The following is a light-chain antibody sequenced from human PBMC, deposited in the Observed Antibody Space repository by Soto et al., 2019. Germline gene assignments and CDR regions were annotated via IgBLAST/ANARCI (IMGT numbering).Light chain of an antibody. CDR2: GAS. Sequence: EIVMTQSPATLSVSPGERATLSCRASQSVSSNLAWYQQKPGQAPRLLMYGASTRATGFPARFSGSGSGTEFTLTISSLQSEDFAVYYCQQHNDWPLTFGGGTKVEIK. CDR3: QQHNDWPLT. CDR1: QSVSSN. V-gene: IGKV3-15*01. J-gene: IGKJ4*01.